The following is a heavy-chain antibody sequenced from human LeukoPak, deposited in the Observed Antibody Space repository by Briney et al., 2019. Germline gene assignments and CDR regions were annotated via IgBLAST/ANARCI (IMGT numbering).Heavy chain of an antibody. D-gene: IGHD4-17*01. Sequence: SETLSLTCAVYGGSFSGYYWSWVRQPPGKGLEWIGEINHSGSTNYNPSLKSRVTISVDTSKNQFSLKLSSVTAADTAVYYCARAPLYGDYIIDYWGQGTLVTVSS. V-gene: IGHV4-34*01. CDR1: GGSFSGYY. CDR2: INHSGST. J-gene: IGHJ4*02. CDR3: ARAPLYGDYIIDY.